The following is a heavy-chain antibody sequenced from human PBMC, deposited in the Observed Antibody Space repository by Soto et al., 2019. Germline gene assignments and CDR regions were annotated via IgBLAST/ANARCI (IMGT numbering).Heavy chain of an antibody. CDR2: ISGSGDST. Sequence: GGSLRLSCAASGFTFSSYAMSWVRQAPGKGLEWVSAISGSGDSTYYADSVKGRFTISRDNSKNTLSVQMNSLRAEDTAVYYSEKAGDYSDRSGYYRYWYFDLWGRGTL. D-gene: IGHD3-22*01. CDR1: GFTFSSYA. V-gene: IGHV3-23*01. J-gene: IGHJ2*01. CDR3: EKAGDYSDRSGYYRYWYFDL.